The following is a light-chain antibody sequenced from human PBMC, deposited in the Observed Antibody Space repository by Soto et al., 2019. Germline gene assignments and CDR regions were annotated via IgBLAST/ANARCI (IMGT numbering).Light chain of an antibody. CDR1: QSVGSY. V-gene: IGKV3-11*01. CDR2: SAS. Sequence: EIVLTQSPATLSLSPGERATLSCRASQSVGSYLAWYQQKPGQAPRLLIYSASKRATGIPARFSGSGSGTDSTLTISSLEPEDFAVYYCQQRSNWPLTFGGGTKVEIK. J-gene: IGKJ4*01. CDR3: QQRSNWPLT.